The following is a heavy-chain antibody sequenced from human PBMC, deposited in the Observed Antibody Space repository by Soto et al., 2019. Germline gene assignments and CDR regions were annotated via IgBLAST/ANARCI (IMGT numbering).Heavy chain of an antibody. D-gene: IGHD1-26*01. CDR1: GYTLTELS. V-gene: IGHV1-24*01. CDR2: FDPEDGET. J-gene: IGHJ4*02. Sequence: ASVKVSCKVSGYTLTELSMHWVRQAPGKGLEWMGGFDPEDGETIYAQKFQGRVTMTEDTSTDTAYMELSSLRSEDTAVYYCATDRGSVGHLDYWGQGTLVTVSS. CDR3: ATDRGSVGHLDY.